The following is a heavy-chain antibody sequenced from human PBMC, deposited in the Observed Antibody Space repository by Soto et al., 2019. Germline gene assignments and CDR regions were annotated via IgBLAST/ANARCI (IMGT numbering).Heavy chain of an antibody. CDR2: TYYRSKWYN. CDR1: GDSVSSNSAA. V-gene: IGHV6-1*01. D-gene: IGHD3-10*01. J-gene: IGHJ6*03. CDR3: ARARYGSGSYYSGVLNYYYYMDV. Sequence: SQTLSLTCAISGDSVSSNSAAWNWIRQSPSRGLEWLGRTYYRSKWYNDYAVSVKSRITINPDTSKNQFSLQLNSVTPEDTAVYYCARARYGSGSYYSGVLNYYYYMDVWGKGTTVTVSS.